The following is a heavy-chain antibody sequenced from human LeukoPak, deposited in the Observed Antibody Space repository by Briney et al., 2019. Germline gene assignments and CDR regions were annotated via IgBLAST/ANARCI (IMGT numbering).Heavy chain of an antibody. Sequence: GESLKISCKGSGYSFTSYWIGWVRQMPGKGLEWMGIIYPGDFDTRYSPSFQGQVAISADKSISAAYLQWSSLKASDTAMYYCARRLYCSGGSCYYFDYWGQGTLVTVSS. D-gene: IGHD2-15*01. CDR1: GYSFTSYW. CDR2: IYPGDFDT. CDR3: ARRLYCSGGSCYYFDY. J-gene: IGHJ4*02. V-gene: IGHV5-51*01.